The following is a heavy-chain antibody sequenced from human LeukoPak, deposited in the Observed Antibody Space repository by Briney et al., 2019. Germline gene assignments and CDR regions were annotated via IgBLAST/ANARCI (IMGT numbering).Heavy chain of an antibody. D-gene: IGHD3-9*01. Sequence: GGSLRLSCAASGFTFSSYWMTWVRQTPGKGLEWVANIKQDGSEKYYVDSVKGRSTMSRDNAKNSLYLQMNSLRVEDTAVYFCARSGLYYDILTGNYKGSGYYYECWGQGTLVTVSS. CDR2: IKQDGSEK. CDR3: ARSGLYYDILTGNYKGSGYYYEC. V-gene: IGHV3-7*05. J-gene: IGHJ4*02. CDR1: GFTFSSYW.